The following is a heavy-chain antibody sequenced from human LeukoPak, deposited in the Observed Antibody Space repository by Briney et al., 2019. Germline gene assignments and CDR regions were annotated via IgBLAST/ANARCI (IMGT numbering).Heavy chain of an antibody. CDR2: INPNSGGT. V-gene: IGHV1-2*02. Sequence: ASVKVSCKASGYTFTGYYIHWVRQAPGQGLEWMAWINPNSGGTDYAQKFQGRVTMTRDTSIGTAYMELSRLRSDDTAVYYCARSPTYFYDSSGYYPGEYYFDYWGREPWSPSPQ. CDR3: ARSPTYFYDSSGYYPGEYYFDY. CDR1: GYTFTGYY. J-gene: IGHJ4*02. D-gene: IGHD3-22*01.